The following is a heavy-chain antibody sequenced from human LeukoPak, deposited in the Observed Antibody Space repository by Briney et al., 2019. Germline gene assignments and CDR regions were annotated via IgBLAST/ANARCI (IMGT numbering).Heavy chain of an antibody. CDR2: ISGSGGST. CDR3: AKVPLPVTMVRGVISIFDY. V-gene: IGHV3-23*01. CDR1: GFTFSSYA. D-gene: IGHD3-10*01. Sequence: GGSLRLSCAASGFTFSSYAMSWVRQAPGKGLEWVSAISGSGGSTYYADSVKGRFTISRDNSKNTLYLQMNSLRAEDTAVYYCAKVPLPVTMVRGVISIFDYWGQGTLVTVSS. J-gene: IGHJ4*02.